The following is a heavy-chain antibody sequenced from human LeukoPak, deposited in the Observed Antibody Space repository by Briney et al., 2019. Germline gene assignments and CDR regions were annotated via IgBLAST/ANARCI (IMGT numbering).Heavy chain of an antibody. D-gene: IGHD3-10*01. Sequence: TGGSLRLSCAASGFTFSSYWMTWVRQAPGKGLEWVANIKQDGSEKDYVDSVKGRFTISRDNAKNSLYLQMDSLRAEDTAGYYCAREGLGYYGLGRYFYWGQGTLVTVSS. J-gene: IGHJ4*02. CDR3: AREGLGYYGLGRYFY. V-gene: IGHV3-7*04. CDR1: GFTFSSYW. CDR2: IKQDGSEK.